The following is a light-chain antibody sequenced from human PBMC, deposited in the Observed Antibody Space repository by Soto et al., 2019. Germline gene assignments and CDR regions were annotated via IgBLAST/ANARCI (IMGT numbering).Light chain of an antibody. J-gene: IGKJ4*01. CDR1: QSVSSN. CDR3: QQYNNLPT. V-gene: IGKV3-15*01. Sequence: EIVMTQSPATLSVSPGERATLSCRASQSVSSNLAWYQQKPGQAPRLLIYGASTRATGIPARFSGSGSGTEFTLTISSQQSEEFAVYYCQQYNNLPTFGGGTKVEIK. CDR2: GAS.